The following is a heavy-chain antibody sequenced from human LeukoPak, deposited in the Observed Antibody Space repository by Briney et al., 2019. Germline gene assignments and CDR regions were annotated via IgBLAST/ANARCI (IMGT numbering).Heavy chain of an antibody. CDR3: AREEGWADAFDI. V-gene: IGHV4-61*02. Sequence: PSETLSLTCTVSGGSISSGSYYWSWIRQPAGKGLEWIGRIYTSGSTNYNPSLKSRVTISVDTSKNQFSLKLSSVTAADTAVYYCAREEGWADAFDIWGQGTMVTVSS. J-gene: IGHJ3*02. CDR1: GGSISSGSYY. CDR2: IYTSGST. D-gene: IGHD6-19*01.